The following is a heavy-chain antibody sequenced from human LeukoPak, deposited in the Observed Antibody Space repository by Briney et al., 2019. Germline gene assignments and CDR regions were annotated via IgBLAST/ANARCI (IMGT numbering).Heavy chain of an antibody. J-gene: IGHJ4*02. CDR1: GDSVSSNSAA. D-gene: IGHD2-15*01. CDR3: ARTIGHLDS. V-gene: IGHV6-1*01. Sequence: SRTLSLTCAISGDSVSSNSAAWNWIRQSPSRGLEWLGRTYYRSKWFSDYAVSVKSRITVNPDTSKNLFSLQLNSVTPDDTAVYYCARTIGHLDSWGQGTPVTVSS. CDR2: TYYRSKWFS.